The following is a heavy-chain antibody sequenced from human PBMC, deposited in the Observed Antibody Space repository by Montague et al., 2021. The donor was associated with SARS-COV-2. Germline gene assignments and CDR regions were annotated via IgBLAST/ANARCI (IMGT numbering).Heavy chain of an antibody. CDR3: ARDWDGYDLDYGMDV. CDR1: GFTFSSYA. J-gene: IGHJ6*02. D-gene: IGHD5-12*01. CDR2: ISYDVSNK. V-gene: IGHV3-30*04. Sequence: SLRLSCAASGFTFSSYAMHWVRQAPGRGLEWVAVISYDVSNKYXXXSXXXRFTISRDNSKNTLYLQLNSLRAEDTAVYYCARDWDGYDLDYGMDVWGQGTTVTVSS.